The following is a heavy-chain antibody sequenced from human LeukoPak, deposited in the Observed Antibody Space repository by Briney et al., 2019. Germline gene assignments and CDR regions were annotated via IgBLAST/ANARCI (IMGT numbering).Heavy chain of an antibody. CDR3: ARSKAPLHRDPTH. D-gene: IGHD5-24*01. Sequence: KPSETLSLTCAVYGGSFSGYYWSWIRQPPGKGLEWIGEINHSGSTNYNPSLKSRVTISVDTSKNQFSLKLSSVTAADTAVYYCARSKAPLHRDPTHWGQGTLVTVSS. CDR2: INHSGST. V-gene: IGHV4-34*01. J-gene: IGHJ4*02. CDR1: GGSFSGYY.